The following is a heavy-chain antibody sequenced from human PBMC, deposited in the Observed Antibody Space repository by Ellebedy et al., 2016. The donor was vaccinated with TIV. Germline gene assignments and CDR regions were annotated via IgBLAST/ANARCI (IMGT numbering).Heavy chain of an antibody. D-gene: IGHD2-2*01. CDR3: ARAQHCSSTSCPFDY. CDR2: IYHSGST. Sequence: SETLSLXXAVSGGSISRSNWWSWVRQPPGKGLEWIGEIYHSGSTNYNPSLKSRVTISVDKSKNQFSLKLSSVTAADTAVYYCARAQHCSSTSCPFDYWGQGTLVTVSS. J-gene: IGHJ4*02. V-gene: IGHV4-4*02. CDR1: GGSISRSNW.